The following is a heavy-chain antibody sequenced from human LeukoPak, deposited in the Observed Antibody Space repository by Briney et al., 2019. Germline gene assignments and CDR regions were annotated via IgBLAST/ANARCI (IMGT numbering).Heavy chain of an antibody. CDR2: INHSGST. J-gene: IGHJ1*01. D-gene: IGHD6-13*01. CDR3: ARGTGYSSSWYRKYFQH. V-gene: IGHV4-34*01. Sequence: PSETLSLTCAVYGGSFSGYYWSWIRQPPGKGLEWIGEINHSGSTNYNPSLKSRVTISVDTSKNQFSLKLSSVTAADTAVYYCARGTGYSSSWYRKYFQHWGQGTLVTVSS. CDR1: GGSFSGYY.